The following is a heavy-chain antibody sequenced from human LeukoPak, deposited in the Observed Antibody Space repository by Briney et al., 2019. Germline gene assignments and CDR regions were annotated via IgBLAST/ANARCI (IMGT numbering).Heavy chain of an antibody. J-gene: IGHJ4*02. D-gene: IGHD4-17*01. CDR1: GGSFSGYY. Sequence: SETLSLTCAVYGGSFSGYYWSWIRQPPGKGLEWIGEINHSGSTNYNPSLKSRVTISVDTYKNQFSLKLSSGTAADTAVYYCARLPYGDYVLFDYWGQGTLVTVSS. CDR2: INHSGST. CDR3: ARLPYGDYVLFDY. V-gene: IGHV4-34*01.